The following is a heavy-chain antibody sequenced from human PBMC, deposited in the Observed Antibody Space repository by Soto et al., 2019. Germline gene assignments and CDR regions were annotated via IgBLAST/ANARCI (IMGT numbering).Heavy chain of an antibody. CDR3: AIDGSRYSSSCSRWAFDI. J-gene: IGHJ3*02. CDR1: GFTFSSYS. Sequence: EVQLVESGGGLVQPGGSLRLSCAASGFTFSSYSMNWVRQAPGKGLEWVSYISSSSSTIYYADSVKGRFTISRDNAKNSLYLQMNSLRAEDTAVYYCAIDGSRYSSSCSRWAFDIWGQGTMVTVSS. CDR2: ISSSSSTI. D-gene: IGHD6-13*01. V-gene: IGHV3-48*01.